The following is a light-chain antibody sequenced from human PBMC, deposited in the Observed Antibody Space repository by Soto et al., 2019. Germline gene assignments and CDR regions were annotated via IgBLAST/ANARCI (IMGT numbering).Light chain of an antibody. V-gene: IGKV3-20*01. J-gene: IGKJ1*01. CDR2: GGS. Sequence: EIVLTHSPGTLSLSPGERATLSCSASQSFKSSYLAWYQQKPGQAPKLLIHGGSTRATGISDRFSGSGSGTEFTLTISSLQSEDFAVYHCQHYNSWPRTWTFGQGTKVDIK. CDR3: QHYNSWPRTWT. CDR1: QSFKSSY.